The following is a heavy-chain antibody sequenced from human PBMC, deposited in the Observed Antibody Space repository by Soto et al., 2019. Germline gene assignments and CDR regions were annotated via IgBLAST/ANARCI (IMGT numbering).Heavy chain of an antibody. Sequence: GGSLRLSCAASGLTVSSNYMNWVRQAPGKGLEWVSLIYSGGNTYYADSTYYADSVKGRLTISRDNSKNTLYLQMNSLRAEDTAVYYCARVTVITFGLRMDYFDYWGQGTLVTVSS. CDR2: IYSGGNTYYADST. CDR1: GLTVSSNY. V-gene: IGHV3-66*01. CDR3: ARVTVITFGLRMDYFDY. D-gene: IGHD3-16*01. J-gene: IGHJ4*02.